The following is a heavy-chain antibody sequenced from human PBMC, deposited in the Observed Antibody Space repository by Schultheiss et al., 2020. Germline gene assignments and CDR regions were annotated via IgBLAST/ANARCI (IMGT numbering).Heavy chain of an antibody. CDR2: IWYDGSNK. CDR1: GFTFSSYG. CDR3: AREVGGYYGDY. J-gene: IGHJ4*02. Sequence: GGSLRLSCAASGFTFSSYGMHWVRQAPGKGLEWVAVIWYDGSNKYYADSVKGRFTISRDNSKNSLYLQMNSLRAEDTAVYYCAREVGGYYGDYWGQGTLVTVSS. V-gene: IGHV3-33*08. D-gene: IGHD3-22*01.